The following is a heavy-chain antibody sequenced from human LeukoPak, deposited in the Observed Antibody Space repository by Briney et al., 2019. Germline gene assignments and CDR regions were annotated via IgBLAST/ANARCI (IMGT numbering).Heavy chain of an antibody. CDR3: ARDDCGDTCYPGGY. J-gene: IGHJ4*02. V-gene: IGHV1-3*01. D-gene: IGHD2-21*01. CDR2: INAGNGDT. Sequence: ASVKVSCKASGYTFTKYVVHWVRQAPGQRPEWMGWINAGNGDTKYSQNFQDRVTITRDTSANTAYMELSSLTSEDTALYYCARDDCGDTCYPGGYWGQGTLVSVSS. CDR1: GYTFTKYV.